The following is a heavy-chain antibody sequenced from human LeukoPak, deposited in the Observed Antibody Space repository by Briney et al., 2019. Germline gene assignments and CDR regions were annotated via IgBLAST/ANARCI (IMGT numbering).Heavy chain of an antibody. Sequence: SVKVSCKASGGTFSSYAISWVRQAPGQGLEWMGGIIPIFGTANYAQKFQGRVTITTDESTSTAYMELSSLRSEDTAVYYCARWDYDFWSGYYDWFDPWGQGTLVTVSS. D-gene: IGHD3-3*01. V-gene: IGHV1-69*05. CDR1: GGTFSSYA. CDR3: ARWDYDFWSGYYDWFDP. J-gene: IGHJ5*02. CDR2: IIPIFGTA.